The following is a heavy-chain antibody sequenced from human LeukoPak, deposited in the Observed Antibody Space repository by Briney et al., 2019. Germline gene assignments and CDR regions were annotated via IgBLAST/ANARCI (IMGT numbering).Heavy chain of an antibody. Sequence: PSETLSLTCTVSGGSISSGSYYWSWIRQPAGKGLEWIGRIYTSGSTNYNPSLKSRVTISVDTSKNQFSLKLSSVTAADTAVYYCASRDYAFDYWGQGTLVTVSS. D-gene: IGHD4-17*01. J-gene: IGHJ4*02. CDR1: GGSISSGSYY. CDR3: ASRDYAFDY. V-gene: IGHV4-61*02. CDR2: IYTSGST.